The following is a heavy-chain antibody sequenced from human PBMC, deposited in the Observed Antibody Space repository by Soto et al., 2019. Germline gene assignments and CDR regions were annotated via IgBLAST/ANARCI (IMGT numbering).Heavy chain of an antibody. Sequence: QLQLQESGPGLVKPSETLSLTCTVSGASIITNNYFWVWIRQSPRRGLELIGSISYSGRTYDNPSLQSRVTISIDASKNQFSLKLTSVTTADTSIYYCVRRRASDYGGNHHPYYFDRWGQGTLVTVSS. CDR2: ISYSGRT. CDR3: VRRRASDYGGNHHPYYFDR. V-gene: IGHV4-39*01. J-gene: IGHJ4*02. CDR1: GASIITNNYF. D-gene: IGHD4-17*01.